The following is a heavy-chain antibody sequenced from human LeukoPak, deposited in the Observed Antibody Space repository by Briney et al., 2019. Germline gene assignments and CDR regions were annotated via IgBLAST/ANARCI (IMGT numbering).Heavy chain of an antibody. D-gene: IGHD3-10*01. CDR3: ASTYVGSGSYPLDY. V-gene: IGHV4-59*01. CDR2: IYYTGST. J-gene: IGHJ4*02. Sequence: PSETRSLTGTVSGASISSYDWSWIRQPPGKGLGWIGYIYYTGSTNYNPSLESRVTISLDTSKKQFSLKLGSVTDADTPVYYCASTYVGSGSYPLDYWGQGILVTVSS. CDR1: GASISSYD.